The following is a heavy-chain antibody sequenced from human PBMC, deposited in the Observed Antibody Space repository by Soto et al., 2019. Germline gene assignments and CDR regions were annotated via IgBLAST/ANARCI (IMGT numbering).Heavy chain of an antibody. J-gene: IGHJ6*02. Sequence: QVQLVQSGTEVKKPGASVKVSCKASGGTFSRSGFHWVRQAPGQGLEWMGMIVPSVDTTNYAQKVQARVTISADQFTSTVYMELRSLRSEDTAVYYCARCQQPPDTADPYAVDVWGQGTRVIVSS. V-gene: IGHV1-69*18. D-gene: IGHD5-18*01. CDR1: GGTFSRSG. CDR3: ARCQQPPDTADPYAVDV. CDR2: IVPSVDTT.